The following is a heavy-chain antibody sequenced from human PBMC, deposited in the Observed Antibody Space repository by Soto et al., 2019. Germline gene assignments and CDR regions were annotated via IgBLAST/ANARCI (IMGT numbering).Heavy chain of an antibody. J-gene: IGHJ6*03. CDR2: IYSGGST. D-gene: IGHD6-13*01. CDR3: ARATAAGRGYYYYMDV. V-gene: IGHV3-66*01. Sequence: EEQLVESGGGLVQPGGSLRLSCAASGFTVSSNYMSWVRQAPGEGLEWVSVIYSGGSTYYADSVKGRLTISRDNSKLTLYLQMNSLRAEDTAVYYCARATAAGRGYYYYMDVWGKGTTVTVFS. CDR1: GFTVSSNY.